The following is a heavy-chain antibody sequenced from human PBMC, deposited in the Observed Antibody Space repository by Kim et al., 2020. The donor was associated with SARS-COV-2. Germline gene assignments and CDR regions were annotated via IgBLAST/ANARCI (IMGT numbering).Heavy chain of an antibody. CDR1: GFTFSSQP. CDR3: AREGGSGSYYNDPFDY. CDR2: VSYDGTNQ. D-gene: IGHD3-10*01. Sequence: GGSLRLSCAASGFTFSSQPMHWVRQAPGKGLEWVAVVSYDGTNQYYADSVKGRFTISRDNSKNTLYLQMNSLRAEDTAVYYCAREGGSGSYYNDPFDYWG. J-gene: IGHJ4*01. V-gene: IGHV3-30*04.